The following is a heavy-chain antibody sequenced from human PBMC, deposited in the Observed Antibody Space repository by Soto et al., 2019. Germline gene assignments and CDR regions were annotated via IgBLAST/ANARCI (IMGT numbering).Heavy chain of an antibody. CDR2: INHSGST. CDR1: GGKYCKYH. V-gene: IGHV4-34*01. Sequence: ALHGGKYCKYHWTWIRQPPGKGLEWIGEINHSGSTNHNPSLKSRVTISVDTPKNQFSLKLSSVTAADTDVYYCARGWTGHMDVWGKGITVTVSS. CDR3: ARGWTGHMDV. J-gene: IGHJ6*03.